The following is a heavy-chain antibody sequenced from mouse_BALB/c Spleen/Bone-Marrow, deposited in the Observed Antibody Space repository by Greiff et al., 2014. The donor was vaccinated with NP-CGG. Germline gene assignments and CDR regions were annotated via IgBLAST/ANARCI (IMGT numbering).Heavy chain of an antibody. CDR1: GYTFSSYW. CDR2: ILPGSGSS. CDR3: TRWGWSCDY. Sequence: QVQLQQSGAELMKPGASVKISCKATGYTFSSYWIERVKQRPGHGLEWIGEILPGSGSSNYNEKFKGKATITADTSSNTAYMQLSSLTSEDSAVYYCTRWGWSCDYWGQGTTLTVSS. D-gene: IGHD2-3*01. J-gene: IGHJ2*01. V-gene: IGHV1-9*01.